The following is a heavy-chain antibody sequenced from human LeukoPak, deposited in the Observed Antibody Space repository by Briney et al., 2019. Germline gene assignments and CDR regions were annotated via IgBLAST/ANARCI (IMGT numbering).Heavy chain of an antibody. CDR3: ARDAPQVPAAGVLAS. Sequence: SGGSLRLSCAASGFTFSNYGIHWVRQAPGKGLEWVSVMYSGGDTYYANSVKGRFTFSRDISKNTLYLQMNGLRTEDTAMYYCARDAPQVPAAGVLASWGQGTLVTVSS. CDR1: GFTFSNYG. D-gene: IGHD6-13*01. CDR2: MYSGGDT. J-gene: IGHJ5*02. V-gene: IGHV3-53*01.